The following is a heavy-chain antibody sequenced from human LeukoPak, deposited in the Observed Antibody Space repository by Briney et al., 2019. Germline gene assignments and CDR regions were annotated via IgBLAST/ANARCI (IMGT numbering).Heavy chain of an antibody. J-gene: IGHJ5*02. V-gene: IGHV3-30-3*01. D-gene: IGHD3-3*01. Sequence: QPGRSLRLSCAASGFTFSSCAMHWVRQAPGKGLEWVAVISYDGSNKYYADSVKGRFTISRDNSKNTLYLQMNSLRAEDTAVYYCARGPRDYDFWSGFSPQGWFDPWGQGTLVTVSS. CDR3: ARGPRDYDFWSGFSPQGWFDP. CDR2: ISYDGSNK. CDR1: GFTFSSCA.